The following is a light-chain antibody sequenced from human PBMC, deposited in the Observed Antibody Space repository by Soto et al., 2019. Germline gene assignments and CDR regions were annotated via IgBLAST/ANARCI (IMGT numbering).Light chain of an antibody. Sequence: DIVMTQSPVTLSVSPGERATLSCRASQSVFSSLAWYQQKPGQAPRLLIYGAATRATGIPARFSGSGSGTEFTLTISSLQSEDFAIYYCQQYHNWPAFDQGTKVEIK. CDR1: QSVFSS. CDR2: GAA. V-gene: IGKV3-15*01. J-gene: IGKJ1*01. CDR3: QQYHNWPA.